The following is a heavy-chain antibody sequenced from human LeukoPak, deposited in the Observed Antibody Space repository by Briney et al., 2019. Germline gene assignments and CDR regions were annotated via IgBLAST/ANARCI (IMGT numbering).Heavy chain of an antibody. V-gene: IGHV4-31*03. CDR2: IYYSGST. J-gene: IGHJ4*02. CDR1: GGSISSGGYY. D-gene: IGHD3-22*01. Sequence: PSETLSLTCTVSGGSISSGGYYWSWIRQHPGKGLEWIGYIYYSGSTYYNPSLKSRVTISVDTSKNQFSLKLSSVTAADTAVYYCARGRDPGVSSGQRLGPNYFDYWGQGTLVTVSS. CDR3: ARGRDPGVSSGQRLGPNYFDY.